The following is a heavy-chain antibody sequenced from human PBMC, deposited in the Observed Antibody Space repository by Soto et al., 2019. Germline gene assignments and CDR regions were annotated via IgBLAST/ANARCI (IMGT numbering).Heavy chain of an antibody. CDR2: ISSSSSYI. J-gene: IGHJ6*02. CDR3: ARVPPAGTLYYYYYYGMDV. CDR1: GFTFSSYS. Sequence: GGSLRLSCAASGFTFSSYSMNWVRQAPGKGLEWVSSISSSSSYIYYADSVKGRFTISRDNAKNSLYLQMNSLRAEDTAVYYCARVPPAGTLYYYYYYGMDVWGQGTRVTVSS. V-gene: IGHV3-21*01.